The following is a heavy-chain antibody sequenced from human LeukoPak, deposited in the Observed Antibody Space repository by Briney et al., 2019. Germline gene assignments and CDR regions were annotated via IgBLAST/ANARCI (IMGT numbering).Heavy chain of an antibody. D-gene: IGHD3-22*01. Sequence: KISCKGSGYSFTSYWISWVRQAPGQGLEWMGRIIPIFGIANYAQKFQGRVTITADKSTSTAYMELSSLRSEDTAVYYCARMYYYDSSGYSNWFDPWGQGTLVTVSS. V-gene: IGHV1-69*02. J-gene: IGHJ5*02. CDR3: ARMYYYDSSGYSNWFDP. CDR2: IIPIFGIA. CDR1: GYSFTSYW.